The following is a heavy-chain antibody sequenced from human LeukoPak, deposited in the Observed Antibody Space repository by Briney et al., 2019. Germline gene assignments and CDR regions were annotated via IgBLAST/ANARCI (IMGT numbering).Heavy chain of an antibody. J-gene: IGHJ4*02. D-gene: IGHD2-8*01. V-gene: IGHV4-31*03. CDR3: ARARVLNGYIDY. Sequence: SETLSLTCTVSGGSISSSSYYWGWIRQPPGKGLEWIGYIYYSGSTYYNPSLKSRVTISVDTSKNQFSLKLSSVTAADTAVYYCARARVLNGYIDYWGQGTLVTVSS. CDR1: GGSISSSSYY. CDR2: IYYSGST.